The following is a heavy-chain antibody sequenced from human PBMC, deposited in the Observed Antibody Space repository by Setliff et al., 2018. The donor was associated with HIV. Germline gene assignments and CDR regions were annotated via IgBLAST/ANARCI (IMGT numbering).Heavy chain of an antibody. V-gene: IGHV3-33*01. CDR1: GFTFSNYG. J-gene: IGHJ4*02. CDR2: IWYDGNNK. D-gene: IGHD3-22*01. Sequence: PGGSLRLSCAASGFTFSNYGMHWVRQAPGEGLEWVAVIWYDGNNKYYADSVKGRVTISRDNSKNTLYLQMNSLRAEDTAVYYCATGYFYDSSGYKHWGQGTLVTVSS. CDR3: ATGYFYDSSGYKH.